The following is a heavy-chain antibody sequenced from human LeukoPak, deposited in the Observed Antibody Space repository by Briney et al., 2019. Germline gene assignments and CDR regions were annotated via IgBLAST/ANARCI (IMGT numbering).Heavy chain of an antibody. D-gene: IGHD3-10*01. Sequence: GGSLRLSCAASGFTFSSYAMSWVRQAPGKGLEWVSTISGSGGSTFYADSVKGRFTISRDNPKNTVDLQMNSLRAEDTAVYYCVKVSSNYYGSGSYQTLDYWGQGTLVTVSS. V-gene: IGHV3-23*01. CDR3: VKVSSNYYGSGSYQTLDY. J-gene: IGHJ4*02. CDR2: ISGSGGST. CDR1: GFTFSSYA.